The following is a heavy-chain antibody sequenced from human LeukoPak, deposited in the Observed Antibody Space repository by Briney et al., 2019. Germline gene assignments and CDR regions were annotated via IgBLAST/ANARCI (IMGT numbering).Heavy chain of an antibody. CDR2: INPNSGGT. CDR1: GYTFTGYY. CDR3: ARAGYSSSWYGDDAFDI. V-gene: IGHV1-2*02. J-gene: IGHJ3*02. Sequence: ASVKVSCKASGYTFTGYYMHWVRQAPGQGLEWMGWINPNSGGTNYAQKFQGRVTMTRDTSISTAYMELSRLRSDDTAVYYCARAGYSSSWYGDDAFDIWGQGTMVTVSS. D-gene: IGHD6-13*01.